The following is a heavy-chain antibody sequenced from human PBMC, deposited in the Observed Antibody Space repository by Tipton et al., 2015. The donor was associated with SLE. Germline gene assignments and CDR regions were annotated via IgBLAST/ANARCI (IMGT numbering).Heavy chain of an antibody. V-gene: IGHV3-49*04. CDR3: SRGETFPGILYWNDY. CDR1: GFAFGDYC. J-gene: IGHJ4*02. D-gene: IGHD2-8*02. Sequence: SLRLSCTVSGFAFGDYCMTWVRQVPGKGLEWVGLVRSKAYGGTTEYAASVEGRFTISRDDSKSIAYLQMNSLKTEDTAVYYCSRGETFPGILYWNDYWGQGTLVIVSS. CDR2: VRSKAYGGTT.